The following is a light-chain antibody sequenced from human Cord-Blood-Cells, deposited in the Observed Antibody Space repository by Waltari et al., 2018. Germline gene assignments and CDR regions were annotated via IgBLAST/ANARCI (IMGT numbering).Light chain of an antibody. Sequence: QHVLTQSSSASASLGSSVKLTCTLSSGHSSYIIAWHQQQPGKAPRYLMKLEGSGSYNKGSGVPDRFSGSSSGDDHYLTVSNLQSQDEADYYCETWDSNTHWVFGGGTKLTVL. J-gene: IGLJ3*02. CDR1: SGHSSYI. CDR2: LEGSGSY. V-gene: IGLV4-60*03. CDR3: ETWDSNTHWV.